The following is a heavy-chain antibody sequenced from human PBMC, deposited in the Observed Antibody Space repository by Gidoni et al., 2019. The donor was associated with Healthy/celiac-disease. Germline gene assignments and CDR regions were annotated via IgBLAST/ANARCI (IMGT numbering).Heavy chain of an antibody. CDR2: IDWVDDK. J-gene: IGHJ5*02. CDR3: ARMFGNYYESSGYCNWFDP. Sequence: QVTLRESGPALVKPTQTLTLTCTFSGLSLSTSGIFVSWVRPPPGKALEWLARIDWVDDKYYSTSLKTRLTISKDTSKNQVVLTMTNMDPVDTATYYCARMFGNYYESSGYCNWFDPWGQGTLVTVSS. CDR1: GLSLSTSGIF. V-gene: IGHV2-70*15. D-gene: IGHD3-22*01.